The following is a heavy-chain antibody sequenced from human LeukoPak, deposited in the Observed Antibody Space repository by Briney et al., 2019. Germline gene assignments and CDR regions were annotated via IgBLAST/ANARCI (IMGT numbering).Heavy chain of an antibody. Sequence: RPGGSLRLSCAASGFTFSSYAMSWVRQAPGKRLEWVSGISGSGDNTYYADSVKGRFTISRDNSKNTLYVQVNSLGTEDTAAYYCAKGSYYDSSGSFYFDYWGQGTLVTVSS. V-gene: IGHV3-23*01. CDR1: GFTFSSYA. J-gene: IGHJ4*02. CDR2: ISGSGDNT. CDR3: AKGSYYDSSGSFYFDY. D-gene: IGHD3-22*01.